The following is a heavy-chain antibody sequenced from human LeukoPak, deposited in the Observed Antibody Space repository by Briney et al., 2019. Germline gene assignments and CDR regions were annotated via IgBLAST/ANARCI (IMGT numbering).Heavy chain of an antibody. CDR1: GFTFSSYG. CDR3: VRQYTNRWLLYS. J-gene: IGHJ5*02. D-gene: IGHD2-21*02. CDR2: IWYDGSNK. V-gene: IGHV3-33*01. Sequence: GGSLRLSCAASGFTFSSYGMHWVRQAPGKGLEWVAVIWYDGSNKYYADSVKGRFTISRDNSKNSLYLQMNSLRAEDTAVYYCVRQYTNRWLLYSWGQGTLVTVSS.